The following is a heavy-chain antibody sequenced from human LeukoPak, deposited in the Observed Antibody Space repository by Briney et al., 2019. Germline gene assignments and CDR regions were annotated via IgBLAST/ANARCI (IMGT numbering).Heavy chain of an antibody. CDR3: ARATMVRGRPLKY. D-gene: IGHD3-10*01. J-gene: IGHJ4*02. V-gene: IGHV3-30*04. CDR1: GFTFSSYA. Sequence: GGSLRLSCAASGFTFSSYAMHWVRQAPGKGLEWVAVISYDGSNKYYADSVKGRFTISRDNSKNTLYLQMNSLRAEDTAVYYCARATMVRGRPLKYWGQGTLVTVSS. CDR2: ISYDGSNK.